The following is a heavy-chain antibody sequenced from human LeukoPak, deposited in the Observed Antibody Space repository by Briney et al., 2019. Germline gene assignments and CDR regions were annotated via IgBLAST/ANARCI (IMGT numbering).Heavy chain of an antibody. V-gene: IGHV1-46*01. Sequence: GASVTVSCKASGYTFTNIHWVRQAPGHGLEWMGIITPSGGSATYAQTFQGRVTMTRDTSTSTVYMELSSLRSEDTAVYFCARVSQDSRGYKHVFDYWGQGTLVTVSS. D-gene: IGHD3-22*01. CDR2: ITPSGGSA. CDR1: GYTFTN. J-gene: IGHJ4*02. CDR3: ARVSQDSRGYKHVFDY.